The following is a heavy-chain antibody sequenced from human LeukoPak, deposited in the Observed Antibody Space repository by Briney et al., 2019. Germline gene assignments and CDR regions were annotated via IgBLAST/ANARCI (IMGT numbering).Heavy chain of an antibody. Sequence: GALRLSCAASGFTISRSSMHWVRQAPGKGLEFVSAISRSGGNTYYANSVKGRFTISRDTSKNTLYLQVGSLRVEDMAVYYCARVGDRSGNGYSHWGQGTLVTVSS. CDR3: ARVGDRSGNGYSH. CDR1: GFTISRSS. D-gene: IGHD2-2*03. J-gene: IGHJ4*02. CDR2: ISRSGGNT. V-gene: IGHV3-64*01.